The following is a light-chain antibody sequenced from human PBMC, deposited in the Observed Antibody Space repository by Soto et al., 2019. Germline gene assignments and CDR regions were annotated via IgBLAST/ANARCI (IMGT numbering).Light chain of an antibody. CDR2: GAY. CDR3: RQYNSRYPLT. J-gene: IGKJ4*01. CDR1: KSVSSD. V-gene: IGKV3-15*01. Sequence: ILMSQSPLTPSVSLEERATLSCSASKSVSSDLAWYQQKQRQTPRNLIYGAYTRVTGVPARFSGSGSGTEFTLPINSLQYADFAVYYCRQYNSRYPLTFGGGTKVDIK.